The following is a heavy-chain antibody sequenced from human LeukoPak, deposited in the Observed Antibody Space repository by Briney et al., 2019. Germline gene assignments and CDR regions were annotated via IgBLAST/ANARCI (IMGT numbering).Heavy chain of an antibody. D-gene: IGHD5-24*01. CDR2: INPNSGGT. Sequence: ASVKVSCKASGYTFTGYYMHWVRQAPGQGLEWMGWINPNSGGTNYAQKFQGRVTMTRDTSISTAYMELSSLRSEDTAVYYCARGRLMRWLQNRYYYMDVWGKGTTVTVSS. V-gene: IGHV1-2*02. CDR1: GYTFTGYY. J-gene: IGHJ6*03. CDR3: ARGRLMRWLQNRYYYMDV.